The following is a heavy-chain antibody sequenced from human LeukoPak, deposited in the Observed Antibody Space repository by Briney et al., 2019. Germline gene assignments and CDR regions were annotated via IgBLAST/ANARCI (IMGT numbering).Heavy chain of an antibody. CDR2: IYYTGST. J-gene: IGHJ4*02. CDR3: ARLSSGSNPPFGY. CDR1: GGSINNYY. V-gene: IGHV4-59*08. D-gene: IGHD3-22*01. Sequence: PSETLSLTCTVSGGSINNYYWSWVRQTPGKGLECIGYIYYTGSTNYNPSLRSRVTMSVDTSTNQFSLKLSSVTAADTAVYYCARLSSGSNPPFGYWGQGTLVTVSS.